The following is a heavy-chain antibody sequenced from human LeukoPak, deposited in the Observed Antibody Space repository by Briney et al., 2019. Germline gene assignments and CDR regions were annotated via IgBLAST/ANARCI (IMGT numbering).Heavy chain of an antibody. J-gene: IGHJ4*02. D-gene: IGHD6-6*01. CDR3: ARRGPYSSSSEYDY. Sequence: WASVKVSCKASDYTFTSYGISWVRQAPGQGLEWMGWISVYNGNTNYAQKLQGRVTMTTDTSTSTAYMELRSLRSDDTAVYYCARRGPYSSSSEYDYWGQGTLVTVSS. CDR2: ISVYNGNT. V-gene: IGHV1-18*01. CDR1: DYTFTSYG.